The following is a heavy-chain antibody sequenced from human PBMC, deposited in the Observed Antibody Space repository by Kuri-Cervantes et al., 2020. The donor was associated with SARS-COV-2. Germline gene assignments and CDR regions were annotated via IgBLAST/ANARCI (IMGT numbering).Heavy chain of an antibody. V-gene: IGHV3-30*04. J-gene: IGHJ4*02. CDR1: GFDFSDYA. CDR2: ITYDGSNK. Sequence: GESLKISCAASGFDFSDYAMHWVRQVPGTGLEWVAIITYDGSNKEYADSVKGRFTIFRDNSENTLYLQMNSTRAGDTALYYCARDGLVLWGQGTRVTVSS. CDR3: ARDGLVL. D-gene: IGHD3/OR15-3a*01.